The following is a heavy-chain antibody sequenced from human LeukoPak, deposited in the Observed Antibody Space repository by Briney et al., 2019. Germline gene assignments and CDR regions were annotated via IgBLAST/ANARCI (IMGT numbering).Heavy chain of an antibody. CDR3: ARVITSPWDTAMVETTNWFDP. CDR2: IYPGDSDT. CDR1: GYSFTSYW. D-gene: IGHD5-18*01. V-gene: IGHV5-51*01. J-gene: IGHJ5*02. Sequence: GESLKISCKGSGYSFTSYWIGWVRQMPGKGLEWMGIIYPGDSDTRYSPSFQGQVTISADKSISTAYLRWSSLKASDTAMYYCARVITSPWDTAMVETTNWFDPWGQGTLVTVSS.